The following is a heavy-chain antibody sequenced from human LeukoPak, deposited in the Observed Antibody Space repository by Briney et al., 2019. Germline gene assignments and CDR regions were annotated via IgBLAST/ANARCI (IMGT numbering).Heavy chain of an antibody. CDR1: GGSFSGYY. Sequence: SETLSLTCAVYGGSFSGYYLSWIRQPPGKGLEWIGEINHSGSTNYNPSLKSRVTISVDTSKNQFSLKLSSVTAADTAVYYCARGDSSGKIDYWGQGTLVTVSS. V-gene: IGHV4-34*01. D-gene: IGHD6-19*01. CDR3: ARGDSSGKIDY. CDR2: INHSGST. J-gene: IGHJ4*02.